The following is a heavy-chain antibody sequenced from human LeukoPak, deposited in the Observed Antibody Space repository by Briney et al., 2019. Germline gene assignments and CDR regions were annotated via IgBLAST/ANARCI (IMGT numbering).Heavy chain of an antibody. CDR1: GGSISNKY. CDR3: ARDAYRPSSAVGMT. D-gene: IGHD6-19*01. J-gene: IGHJ4*02. V-gene: IGHV4-59*01. CDR2: IYYSGST. Sequence: KPSETLSLTCTVSGGSISNKYWSWIRQPPGKGLEWIGYIYYSGSTNYSPSLKSRVTILVDTSKNQFSLKLSSVTAADTAVYYCARDAYRPSSAVGMTWGQGTLVTVSS.